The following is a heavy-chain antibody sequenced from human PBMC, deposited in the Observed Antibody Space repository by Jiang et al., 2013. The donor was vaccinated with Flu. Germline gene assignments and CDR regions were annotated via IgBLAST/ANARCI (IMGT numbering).Heavy chain of an antibody. CDR2: IYPDDSDT. CDR1: GYSFASYW. CDR3: ARPVEEQWFDAFDV. J-gene: IGHJ3*01. Sequence: GAEVKKPGESLKISCKGSGYSFASYWIGWVRRMPGKGLEWMGIIYPDDSDTKYSPSFQGEVTISADKSIRTAYLHWRSLKASDTAIYYCARPVEEQWFDAFDVWGQGTMVTVSS. V-gene: IGHV5-51*01. D-gene: IGHD6-19*01.